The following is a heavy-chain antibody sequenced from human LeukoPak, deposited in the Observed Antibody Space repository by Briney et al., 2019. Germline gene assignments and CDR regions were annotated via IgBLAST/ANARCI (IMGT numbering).Heavy chain of an antibody. CDR2: INPNTGDT. Sequence: ASVKVSCKASGYTFTGYHMHWVRQAPGRGFEWMGWINPNTGDTNYAQTFQDWVTMTTDTSIRTAYMELSSLRSDDTAVYYCARAQLPNWVGNNWFDPWGQGTLVTVSS. CDR3: ARAQLPNWVGNNWFDP. V-gene: IGHV1-2*04. CDR1: GYTFTGYH. D-gene: IGHD7-27*01. J-gene: IGHJ5*02.